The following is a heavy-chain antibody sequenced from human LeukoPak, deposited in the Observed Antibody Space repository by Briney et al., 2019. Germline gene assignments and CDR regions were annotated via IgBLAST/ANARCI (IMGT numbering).Heavy chain of an antibody. CDR3: ARGYCSSTSCFDLDY. CDR2: ISAYNGNT. V-gene: IGHV1-18*01. Sequence: ASVKVSCKASGYTFTSYGISWVRQAPGQGLEWMGWISAYNGNTNYAQKLQGRVTMTTDTSTSTAYMELRSLRSDDTAVYYWARGYCSSTSCFDLDYWGQGTLVTVSS. J-gene: IGHJ4*02. CDR1: GYTFTSYG. D-gene: IGHD2-2*01.